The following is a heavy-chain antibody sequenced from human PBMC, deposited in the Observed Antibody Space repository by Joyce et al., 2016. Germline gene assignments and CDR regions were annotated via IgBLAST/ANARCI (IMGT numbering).Heavy chain of an antibody. J-gene: IGHJ4*02. CDR2: MTPNSGNT. D-gene: IGHD7-27*01. Sequence: QVQLVQSGAEGKKPGASVKVSCKASGYTFTNFDINWVRQAPGQGLEWLGWMTPNSGNTGDAQNFQGRVTMTRDTSISTAYMELSSLRSEDTAVYFCARNKYGTGDFDFWGQGTPVTVSS. CDR3: ARNKYGTGDFDF. V-gene: IGHV1-8*01. CDR1: GYTFTNFD.